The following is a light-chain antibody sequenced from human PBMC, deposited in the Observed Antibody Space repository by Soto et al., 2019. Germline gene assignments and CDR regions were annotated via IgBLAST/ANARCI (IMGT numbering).Light chain of an antibody. J-gene: IGKJ5*01. Sequence: EIVLTQSPGTLSLSPGERATLSCRASPSLSNNIYLAWYRQQPGQAPRLLVYYASNRAAGIPARFSGSGSGTDFTLTISSLEPEDFAVYYGQQRSNWPTITFGQGTRLEIK. CDR3: QQRSNWPTIT. CDR2: YAS. V-gene: IGKV3-11*01. CDR1: PSLSNNIY.